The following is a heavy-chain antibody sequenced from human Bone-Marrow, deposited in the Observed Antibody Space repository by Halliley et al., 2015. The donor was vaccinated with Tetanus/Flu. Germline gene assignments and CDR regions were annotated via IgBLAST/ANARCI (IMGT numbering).Heavy chain of an antibody. V-gene: IGHV3-11*01. Sequence: SGFTFSDYYMTWIRQAPGKGLEWVSYISSSGNYIYYADSVKGRFTISRDSAKNSLFLQMISLRAEDTAVYYCTRGLRNRPDYYYPMDVWGQGTTVTVSS. CDR2: ISSSGNYI. D-gene: IGHD6-6*01. CDR1: GFTFSDYY. CDR3: TRGLRNRPDYYYPMDV. J-gene: IGHJ6*02.